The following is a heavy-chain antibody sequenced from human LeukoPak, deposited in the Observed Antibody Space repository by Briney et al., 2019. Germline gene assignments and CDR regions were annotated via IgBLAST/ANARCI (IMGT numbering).Heavy chain of an antibody. J-gene: IGHJ4*02. D-gene: IGHD2-2*01. CDR2: MNPNSGNT. Sequence: GASVKVSCKASGYTFTSYDINWVRQATGQGLEWMGWMNPNSGNTGYAQKFQGRVTMTRNTSISTAYMELSSLRSEDTAVYYCARAVRFHCSSTSCYENLYYFDYWGQGTLVTVSS. CDR3: ARAVRFHCSSTSCYENLYYFDY. V-gene: IGHV1-8*02. CDR1: GYTFTSYD.